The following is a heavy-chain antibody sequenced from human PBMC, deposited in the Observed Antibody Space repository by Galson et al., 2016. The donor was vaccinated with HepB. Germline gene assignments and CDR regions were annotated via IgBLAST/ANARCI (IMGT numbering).Heavy chain of an antibody. CDR3: ATSQGAVAGNGGYWNFDR. D-gene: IGHD6-19*01. CDR2: ISVYNGNT. Sequence: SVKVSCKASTYTLTSYAISWVRQAPGQGLEWMGWISVYNGNTKYAQKFQGRVTMTRDTSTNTVHMELRSLTSDDTAVYYCATSQGAVAGNGGYWNFDRWGRGTLVTVSS. CDR1: TYTLTSYA. J-gene: IGHJ2*01. V-gene: IGHV1-18*01.